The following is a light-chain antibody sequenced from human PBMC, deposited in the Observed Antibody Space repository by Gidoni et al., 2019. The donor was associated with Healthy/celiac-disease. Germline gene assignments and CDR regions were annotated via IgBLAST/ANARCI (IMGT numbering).Light chain of an antibody. V-gene: IGKV4-1*01. CDR3: QQYNSTPWT. J-gene: IGKJ1*01. CDR2: WAS. CDR1: QSVLYSSNNKNY. Sequence: IVLTQSPDSLAVSMGERATINCKSSQSVLYSSNNKNYLAWYQQKPGQPPKLLIYWASTREAGVPDRFSGSGCRTDFTLTISSLQAEDVAVYYCQQYNSTPWTFXQXTKVEIK.